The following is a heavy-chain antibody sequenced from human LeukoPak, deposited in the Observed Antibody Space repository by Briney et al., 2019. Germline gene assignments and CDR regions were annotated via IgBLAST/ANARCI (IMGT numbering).Heavy chain of an antibody. CDR1: GFTFSSYA. CDR3: AKAHAWYYYDSSGYYPD. CDR2: ISGSGGST. D-gene: IGHD3-22*01. J-gene: IGHJ4*02. Sequence: PGGSLRLSCAASGFTFSSYAMSWVRQAPGKGLEWVSAISGSGGSTYYADSVKGRFTISRDNSKNTLYLQMNSLRAEDTAVYYCAKAHAWYYYDSSGYYPDWGQGTLVTVSS. V-gene: IGHV3-23*01.